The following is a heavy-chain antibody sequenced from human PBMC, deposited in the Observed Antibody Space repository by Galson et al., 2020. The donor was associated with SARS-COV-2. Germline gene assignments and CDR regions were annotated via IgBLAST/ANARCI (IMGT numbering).Heavy chain of an antibody. V-gene: IGHV2-70*11. D-gene: IGHD6-13*01. CDR2: IDWDDDK. Sequence: SGPTLVKPTQTLTLTCTFSGFSLSTSGMCVSWIRQPPGKALEWLARIDWDDDKYYSTSLKTRLTISKDTSKNQVVLTMTNMDPVDTATYYCARILLGAAAGTGEVVFDYWGQGTLVTVSS. CDR3: ARILLGAAAGTGEVVFDY. CDR1: GFSLSTSGMC. J-gene: IGHJ4*02.